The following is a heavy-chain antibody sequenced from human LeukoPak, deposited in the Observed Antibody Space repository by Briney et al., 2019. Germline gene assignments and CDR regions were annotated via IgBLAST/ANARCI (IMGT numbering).Heavy chain of an antibody. V-gene: IGHV4-59*08. D-gene: IGHD3-10*01. J-gene: IGHJ4*02. CDR3: ARQRLLWFGESNSGFDY. CDR2: IYYSGSA. Sequence: SETLSLTCTVSGGSISSYYWNWIRQPPGEGLEWVGHIYYSGSADYNPSLKSRVSMSVDTSKNQFSLKLSSVTATDTAVYYCARQRLLWFGESNSGFDYWGQGTLVTVSS. CDR1: GGSISSYY.